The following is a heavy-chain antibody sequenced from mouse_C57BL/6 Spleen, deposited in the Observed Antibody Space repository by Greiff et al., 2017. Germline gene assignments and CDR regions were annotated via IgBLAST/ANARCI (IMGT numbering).Heavy chain of an antibody. V-gene: IGHV1-82*01. CDR2: ISPGDGDT. CDR3: ARWPSYYGLDY. CDR1: GYAFSSSW. J-gene: IGHJ2*01. Sequence: VQRVESGPELVKPGASVKISCKASGYAFSSSWMNWVKQRPGKGLEWIGRISPGDGDTNYNGKFKGKATLTADKSSSTAYMQLSSLTSEDSAVYFCARWPSYYGLDYWGQGTTLTVSS. D-gene: IGHD1-1*01.